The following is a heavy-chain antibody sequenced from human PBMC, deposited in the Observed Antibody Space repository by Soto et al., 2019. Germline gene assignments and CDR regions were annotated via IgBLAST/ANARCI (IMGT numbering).Heavy chain of an antibody. J-gene: IGHJ4*02. CDR3: ARDSWCGAGIFYQVDY. D-gene: IGHD3-10*01. V-gene: IGHV3-53*01. CDR2: IYSGETT. CDR1: GFNGNSDY. Sequence: WGPLSLSGAASGFNGNSDYMNWVRQTPEKGLGWVASIYSGETTYYADAVMGRFTISSDNAKNSLYLQMNSLRAEDTAVYYWARDSWCGAGIFYQVDYWAQGSRVTVSS.